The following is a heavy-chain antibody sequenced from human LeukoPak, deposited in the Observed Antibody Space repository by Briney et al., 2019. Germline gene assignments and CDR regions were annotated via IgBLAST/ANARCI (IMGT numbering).Heavy chain of an antibody. Sequence: KPSETLSLTCAVYGGSFSGYYWSWIRQPPGKGLEWIGEINHSGSTNYNPSLKSRVTISVDTSKNQFSLKLTSVTAADTAVYYCAGYREYWDWHFDLWGRGAPVTVSP. J-gene: IGHJ2*01. CDR3: AGYREYWDWHFDL. D-gene: IGHD2-8*02. CDR2: INHSGST. V-gene: IGHV4-34*01. CDR1: GGSFSGYY.